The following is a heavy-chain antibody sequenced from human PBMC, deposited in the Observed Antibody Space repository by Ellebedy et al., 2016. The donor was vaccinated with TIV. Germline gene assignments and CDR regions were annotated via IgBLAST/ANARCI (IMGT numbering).Heavy chain of an antibody. CDR2: ISSEGSTT. V-gene: IGHV3-74*03. Sequence: GGSLRLSXAASGFTFSSHWMHWVRQAPGKGLVWVSRISSEGSTTTYADSARGRFTISRDNAKNTLYLQMNSLRAEDTAVYYCARGDGSSGWYFDYWGQGTLVTVSS. CDR3: ARGDGSSGWYFDY. CDR1: GFTFSSHW. D-gene: IGHD6-19*01. J-gene: IGHJ4*02.